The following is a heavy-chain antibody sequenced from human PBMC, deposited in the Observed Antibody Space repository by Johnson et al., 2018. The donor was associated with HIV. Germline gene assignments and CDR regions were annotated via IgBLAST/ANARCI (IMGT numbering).Heavy chain of an antibody. V-gene: IGHV3-30-3*01. CDR1: GFTFSSYA. J-gene: IGHJ3*02. CDR3: ARGKAWIQSWDDAFDI. Sequence: QVQLVESGGGVVQPGRSLRLSCAASGFTFSSYAMHWVRQAPGKGLEWVAVISYAGSNKYYADSVKGRFTMSRDNSKNTIYLQTNSLRREDTAVYYCARGKAWIQSWDDAFDIWGQGTVVTVSS. CDR2: ISYAGSNK. D-gene: IGHD5-18*01.